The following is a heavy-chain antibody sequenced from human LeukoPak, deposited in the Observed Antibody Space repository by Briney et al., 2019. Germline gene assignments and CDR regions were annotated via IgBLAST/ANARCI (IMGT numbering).Heavy chain of an antibody. Sequence: GGSLTLSCAASGFTFSSYAMRWVRQAPGKGLEWVSAISGSGGSTYYADSVKGRFTISRDNSKNTLYLKMNSLRAEDTAVYYCAKDNYYDSSGCFDYWGQGTLVTVSS. CDR3: AKDNYYDSSGCFDY. CDR2: ISGSGGST. CDR1: GFTFSSYA. J-gene: IGHJ4*02. D-gene: IGHD3-22*01. V-gene: IGHV3-23*01.